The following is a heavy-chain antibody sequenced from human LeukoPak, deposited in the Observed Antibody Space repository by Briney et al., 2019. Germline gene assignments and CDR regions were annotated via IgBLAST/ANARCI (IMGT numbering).Heavy chain of an antibody. CDR3: ARDLKMGYSSGRYSWGTGSSNDY. J-gene: IGHJ4*02. V-gene: IGHV1-18*01. CDR1: GYTFTSYG. CDR2: ISGYNGNT. Sequence: ASVKVSCMASGYTFTSYGISWVRQAPGQGLEWMGWISGYNGNTNYVQKFQGRVTMTTDTSTSTAYMELRSLRSDDTAVYYCARDLKMGYSSGRYSWGTGSSNDYWGQGTLVTVSS. D-gene: IGHD6-19*01.